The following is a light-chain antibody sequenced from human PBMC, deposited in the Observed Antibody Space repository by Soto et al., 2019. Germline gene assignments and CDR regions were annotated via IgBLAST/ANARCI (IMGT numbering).Light chain of an antibody. CDR3: QQSYSTPPLT. CDR2: TAS. J-gene: IGKJ4*01. V-gene: IGKV1-39*01. CDR1: QSVTTY. Sequence: DIQITPSPSSLSASVGDRVTITCRASQSVTTYLNWYQQTPGKAPNLLIYTASSLQSGVPSRFSGSGSGTDFTLTISSLQPEDFATCYCQQSYSTPPLTFGGGTKVDIK.